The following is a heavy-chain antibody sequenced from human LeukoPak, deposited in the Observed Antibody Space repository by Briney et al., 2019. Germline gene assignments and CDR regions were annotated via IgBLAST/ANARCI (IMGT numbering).Heavy chain of an antibody. J-gene: IGHJ3*02. CDR1: GGSISSYY. V-gene: IGHV4-59*01. Sequence: SETLSLTCTVSGGSISSYYWSWIRQPPGKGLEWIGYIYYSGSTNYNPSLKSRVTISVDTSKNQFSLKLSSVTAADTAVYYCAKDLVRLVLIYYAFDIWGQGTMVTVSS. CDR2: IYYSGST. CDR3: AKDLVRLVLIYYAFDI. D-gene: IGHD2-8*01.